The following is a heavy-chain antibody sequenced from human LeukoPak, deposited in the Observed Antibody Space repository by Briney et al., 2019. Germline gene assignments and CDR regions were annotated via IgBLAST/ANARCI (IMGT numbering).Heavy chain of an antibody. CDR3: ARDGIDYDFWSGFFDY. Sequence: ASVKVSCKASGYTFTSSYMHWVRQAPGQGLEWMGISNPSGGSTSYAQKFQGRVTMTRDMSTSTVYMELSSLRSEDTAVYYCARDGIDYDFWSGFFDYCGQGTLVTVSS. J-gene: IGHJ4*02. CDR2: SNPSGGST. D-gene: IGHD3-3*01. CDR1: GYTFTSSY. V-gene: IGHV1-46*01.